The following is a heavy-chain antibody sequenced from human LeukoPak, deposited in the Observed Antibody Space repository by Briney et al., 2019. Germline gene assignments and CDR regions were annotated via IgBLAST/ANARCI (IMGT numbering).Heavy chain of an antibody. Sequence: GGSLRLSCAASGFTFSSYGMHWVRQAPGKGLEWVAFIRYDGSNKYYADSVKGRFTISRDNSNNTMYLQMNSLRAEDTAVYYCAKGESTYCRGGSCYSSDYYYMDVWGKGTTVTVSS. J-gene: IGHJ6*03. CDR2: IRYDGSNK. D-gene: IGHD2-15*01. V-gene: IGHV3-30*02. CDR1: GFTFSSYG. CDR3: AKGESTYCRGGSCYSSDYYYMDV.